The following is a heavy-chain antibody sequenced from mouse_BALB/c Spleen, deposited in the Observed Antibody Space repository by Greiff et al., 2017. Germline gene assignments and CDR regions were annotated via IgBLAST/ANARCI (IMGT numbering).Heavy chain of an antibody. Sequence: EVQGVESGPELVKPGASVKISCKASGYSFTGYYMHWVKQSHVKSLEWIGRINPYNGATSYNQNFKDKASLTVDKSSSTAYMELHSLTSEDSAVYYCAKYGYDAMDYWGQGTSVTVSS. J-gene: IGHJ4*01. D-gene: IGHD1-2*01. V-gene: IGHV1-31*01. CDR1: GYSFTGYY. CDR2: INPYNGAT. CDR3: AKYGYDAMDY.